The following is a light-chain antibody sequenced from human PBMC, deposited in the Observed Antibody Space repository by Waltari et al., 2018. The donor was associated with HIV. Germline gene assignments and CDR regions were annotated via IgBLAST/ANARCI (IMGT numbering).Light chain of an antibody. CDR1: SRAFGFYNY. J-gene: IGLJ2*01. CDR3: TSYTGNDTLL. V-gene: IGLV2-14*01. Sequence: QSALTQPASVSGSPGPSITISCTGTSRAFGFYNYVSWYQKVPGKVPKVIIYEVSSRPSGISNRFSGSKSGTTASLTISGLQAEDEGDYYCTSYTGNDTLLFGGGTKVTVL. CDR2: EVS.